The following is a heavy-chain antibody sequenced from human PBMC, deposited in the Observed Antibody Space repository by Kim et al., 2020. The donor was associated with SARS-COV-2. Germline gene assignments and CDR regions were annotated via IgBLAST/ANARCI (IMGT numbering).Heavy chain of an antibody. CDR3: AKGAAVVVAAAICDCYY. V-gene: IGHV3-11*01. CDR2: ISGSGTTI. Sequence: GGALRLSCAASGFTFSDYYMSWVRQAPGKGLEWVSHISGSGTTIYYADSVKGRFTISRDNAKNTLYLQMNSLRAEDTAVYYYAKGAAVVVAAAICDCYY. J-gene: IGHJ6*01. CDR1: GFTFSDYY. D-gene: IGHD2-2*02.